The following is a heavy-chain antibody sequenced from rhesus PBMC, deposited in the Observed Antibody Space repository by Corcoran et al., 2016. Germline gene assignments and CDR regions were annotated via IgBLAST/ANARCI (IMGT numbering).Heavy chain of an antibody. CDR1: GGSISSSYYY. J-gene: IGHJ5-1*01. CDR3: ARGPPFDV. Sequence: QVQLQESGPGLVKPSETLSLPCAVSGGSISSSYYYWSSVRQAPGKGLEWIGYISYSGSTSYNPSLKSRVTISRDTSKNQFSLKLSSVTAADTAVYYCARGPPFDVWGPGVLVTVSS. V-gene: IGHV4-122*02. CDR2: ISYSGST.